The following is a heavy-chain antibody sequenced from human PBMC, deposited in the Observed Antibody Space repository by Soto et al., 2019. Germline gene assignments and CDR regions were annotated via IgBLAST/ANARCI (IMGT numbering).Heavy chain of an antibody. CDR2: IYSLGST. D-gene: IGHD3-22*01. V-gene: IGHV4-59*08. J-gene: IGHJ4*02. CDR3: ARQIYDSSGYYYAY. Sequence: SETLSLTCTVSGGSISSYYWSWIRQPPGQGLEWIGYIYSLGSTNYNPSLKSRVTISVDKSKSQLFLKLSSVTAPDTAVYYCARQIYDSSGYYYAYWGQGTLVTVSS. CDR1: GGSISSYY.